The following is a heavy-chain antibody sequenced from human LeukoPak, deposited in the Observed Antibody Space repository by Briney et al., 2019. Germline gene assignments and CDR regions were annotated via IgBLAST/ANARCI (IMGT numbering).Heavy chain of an antibody. CDR2: INPSGGST. D-gene: IGHD6-19*01. CDR3: ARGLGTAVAGLYFDY. Sequence: GASVKVSCKASGYTFTSYYMHWVRQAPGQGLEWMGIINPSGGSTSYAQKFQGRVTMTRDTSTSTVYMELSSLRSEDTAVYYCARGLGTAVAGLYFDYWGQGTLVTVSS. CDR1: GYTFTSYY. V-gene: IGHV1-46*01. J-gene: IGHJ4*02.